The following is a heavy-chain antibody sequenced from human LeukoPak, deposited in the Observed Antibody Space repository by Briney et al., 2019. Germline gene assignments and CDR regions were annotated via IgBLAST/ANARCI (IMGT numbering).Heavy chain of an antibody. D-gene: IGHD5-12*01. Sequence: ASVKVSCKASGGTFSSYAISWVRQAPGQGLEWMGGFDPEDGETIYAQKFQGRVTMTEDTSTDTAYMELSSLRSEDTAVYYCATQEGGSYFDYWGQGTLVTVSS. J-gene: IGHJ4*02. CDR1: GGTFSSYA. CDR3: ATQEGGSYFDY. CDR2: FDPEDGET. V-gene: IGHV1-24*01.